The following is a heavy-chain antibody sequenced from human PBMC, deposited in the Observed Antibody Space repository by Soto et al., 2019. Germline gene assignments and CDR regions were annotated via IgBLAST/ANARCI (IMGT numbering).Heavy chain of an antibody. CDR2: INPNSGGT. CDR3: ARDFGTVTPDYYYYYYGMDV. Sequence: ASVKVSCKASGYTFTGYYMHWVRQAPGQGLEWMGWINPNSGGTNYAQKFQGWVTMTRDTSISTAYMELSRLRSDDTAVYYCARDFGTVTPDYYYYYYGMDVWGQGTTVTVSS. CDR1: GYTFTGYY. D-gene: IGHD4-17*01. V-gene: IGHV1-2*04. J-gene: IGHJ6*02.